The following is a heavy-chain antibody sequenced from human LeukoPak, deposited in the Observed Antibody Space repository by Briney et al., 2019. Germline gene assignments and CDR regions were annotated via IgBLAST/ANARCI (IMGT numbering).Heavy chain of an antibody. J-gene: IGHJ6*03. Sequence: NPSETLSLTCTVSGGSISSSSYYWGCIRQPPGKGLEWIGSIYYSGSTYYNPSRKSRVTISVDTSKNQYSLKLSSVTAADTAVYYCARRGLMVYAISPLTKPDYYYYMDVWGKGTTVTVSS. CDR2: IYYSGST. CDR3: ARRGLMVYAISPLTKPDYYYYMDV. V-gene: IGHV4-39*07. D-gene: IGHD2-8*01. CDR1: GGSISSSSYY.